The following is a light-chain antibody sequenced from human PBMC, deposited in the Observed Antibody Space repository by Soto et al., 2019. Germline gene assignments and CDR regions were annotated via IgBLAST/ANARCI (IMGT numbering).Light chain of an antibody. CDR1: QTVTNDY. Sequence: EVVLTQSPGTLSLSPGERVTLSCRASQTVTNDYSAWYQQKDGQAPRLLIYDASTRATGVPDRFSGSGSGPEYTLTITRLEPEDFAVYSCQQYGFSPISFGQGTRLELK. V-gene: IGKV3-20*01. CDR3: QQYGFSPIS. CDR2: DAS. J-gene: IGKJ5*01.